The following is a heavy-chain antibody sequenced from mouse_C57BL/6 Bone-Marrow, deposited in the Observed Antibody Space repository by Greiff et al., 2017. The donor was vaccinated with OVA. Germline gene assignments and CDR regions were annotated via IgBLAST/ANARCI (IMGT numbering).Heavy chain of an antibody. CDR1: GYTFTSYW. J-gene: IGHJ4*01. Sequence: QVQLQQPGAELVKPGASVKMSCKASGYTFTSYWLTWVKQRPGQGLVWIGDIYPGSGSTNYNEKFKSKATLTVDTSSSTAYMQLSSLTSEDSAVYYCANRLYYYAMDYWGQGTSVTVSS. CDR3: ANRLYYYAMDY. CDR2: IYPGSGST. V-gene: IGHV1-55*01.